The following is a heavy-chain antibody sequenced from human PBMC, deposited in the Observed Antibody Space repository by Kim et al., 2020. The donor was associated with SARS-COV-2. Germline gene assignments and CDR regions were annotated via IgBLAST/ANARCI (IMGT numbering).Heavy chain of an antibody. Sequence: ASVKVSCKASGYTFTSYAMHWVRQAPGQRLEWMGWINAGNGNTKYSQKFQGRVTITRDTSASTAYMELSSLRSEDTAVYYCARRVLAYCGGDCYTPFDYWGQGTLVTVSS. D-gene: IGHD2-21*02. CDR2: INAGNGNT. CDR3: ARRVLAYCGGDCYTPFDY. V-gene: IGHV1-3*01. CDR1: GYTFTSYA. J-gene: IGHJ4*02.